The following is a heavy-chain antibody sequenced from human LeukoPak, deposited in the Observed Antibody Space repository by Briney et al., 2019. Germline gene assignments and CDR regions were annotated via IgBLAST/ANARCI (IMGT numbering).Heavy chain of an antibody. J-gene: IGHJ6*02. CDR3: ARDTSLSPYYYGMDV. D-gene: IGHD2-2*01. CDR2: IYYSGST. Sequence: SETLSLTCTVSGGSISSGGYHWSWIRQHPGKGLEWIGYIYYSGSTYYNPSLKSRVTISVDTSKNQFSLKLSSVTAADTAVYYCARDTSLSPYYYGMDVWGQGTTVTVSS. CDR1: GGSISSGGYH. V-gene: IGHV4-31*03.